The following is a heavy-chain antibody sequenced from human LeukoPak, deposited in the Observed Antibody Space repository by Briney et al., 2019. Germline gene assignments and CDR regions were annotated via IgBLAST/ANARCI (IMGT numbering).Heavy chain of an antibody. CDR2: INRIGSIT. CDR1: GLMFNEYG. Sequence: GGSLRLSCAASGLMFNEYGMSWVRQVPGKGLEWVCGINRIGSITGCADSVRGRFTISRDNAKNFLFLDMNSLRVEDTAFYHCARKGVGGELGGFDYWGQGTLVTVSS. J-gene: IGHJ4*02. D-gene: IGHD3-16*01. CDR3: ARKGVGGELGGFDY. V-gene: IGHV3-20*01.